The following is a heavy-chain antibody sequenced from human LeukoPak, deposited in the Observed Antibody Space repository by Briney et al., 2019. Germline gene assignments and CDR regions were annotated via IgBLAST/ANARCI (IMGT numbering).Heavy chain of an antibody. CDR3: ARLIVGGQDYFDY. J-gene: IGHJ4*02. CDR1: GYPFTTSW. Sequence: GESLKISCQGFGYPFTTSWIGWVRQLPGKGLEWTAIIYAGNSDAKYSPSFQGHVTISTDKSISTAFLHWSSLEASDTAFYYCARLIVGGQDYFDYWGQGTLVTVSS. D-gene: IGHD2-15*01. CDR2: IYAGNSDA. V-gene: IGHV5-51*01.